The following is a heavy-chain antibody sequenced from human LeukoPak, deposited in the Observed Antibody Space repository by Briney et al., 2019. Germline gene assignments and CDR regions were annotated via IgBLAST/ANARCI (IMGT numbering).Heavy chain of an antibody. CDR1: GGSINSYY. Sequence: SETLSLTCSVSGGSINSYYWTWIRQSPGKGPEWIGHIYYSGSTYYNPSLGSRVTISVDTSKTQFSLRLSSVTAADTAVYYCARVVAAYYGLDAWGQGTTVTVSS. D-gene: IGHD6-13*01. CDR3: ARVVAAYYGLDA. CDR2: IYYSGST. V-gene: IGHV4-59*01. J-gene: IGHJ6*02.